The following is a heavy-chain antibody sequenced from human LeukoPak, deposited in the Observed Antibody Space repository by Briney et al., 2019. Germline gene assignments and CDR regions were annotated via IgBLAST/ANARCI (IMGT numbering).Heavy chain of an antibody. CDR1: GFTFSSYA. J-gene: IGHJ4*02. CDR3: AXXHDYGDSLFDY. CDR2: ISYDGSNK. D-gene: IGHD4-17*01. Sequence: GGSLRLSCAASGFTFSSYAMHWVRQAPGKGLEWVAVISYDGSNKYYADSVKGRFTISRDNSKNTLYLQMNSLRADDTAVYYXAXXHDYGDSLFDYWGQGTLVTVSS. V-gene: IGHV3-30-3*01.